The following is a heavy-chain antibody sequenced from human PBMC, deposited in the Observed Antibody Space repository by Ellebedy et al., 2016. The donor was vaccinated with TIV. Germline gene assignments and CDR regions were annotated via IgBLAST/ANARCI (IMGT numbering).Heavy chain of an antibody. CDR1: GYTFTGYY. V-gene: IGHV1-2*02. CDR3: ARLRSRVRGVITY. J-gene: IGHJ4*02. Sequence: ASVKVSXKASGYTFTGYYMHWVRQAPGQGLEWMGWINPNSGGTNYAQKFQGRVTMTRDTSISTAYMELSRLRSDDTAVYYCARLRSRVRGVITYWGQGTLVTVSS. D-gene: IGHD3-10*01. CDR2: INPNSGGT.